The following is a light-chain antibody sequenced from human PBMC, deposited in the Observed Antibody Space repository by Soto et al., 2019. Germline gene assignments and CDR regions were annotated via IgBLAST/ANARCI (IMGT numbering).Light chain of an antibody. CDR1: RSNIGAGYD. J-gene: IGLJ2*01. CDR3: QSYDSSLSGPVV. V-gene: IGLV1-40*01. Sequence: QSVLTQPPSVSGAPGQRVTISCTGSRSNIGAGYDVHWYQQLPGTAPKHLIYGNSNRPSGVPDRFSGSKSGTSASLAITGLQADDEADYYCQSYDSSLSGPVVFGGGTKLTVL. CDR2: GNS.